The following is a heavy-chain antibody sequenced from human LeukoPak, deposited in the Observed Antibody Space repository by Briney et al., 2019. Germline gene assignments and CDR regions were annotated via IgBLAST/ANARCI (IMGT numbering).Heavy chain of an antibody. D-gene: IGHD2-2*01. CDR2: IYYSGST. CDR3: ARFGGCSSTTCYRGAQYYYYYMDV. CDR1: GGSISSYY. Sequence: SETLSLTCTVSGGSISSYYWSWIRQPPGKGLEWIGYIYYSGSTNYNPSLKSRVTISVDTSKNQFSVKLSSVTAADTAVYYCARFGGCSSTTCYRGAQYYYYYMDVWGKGTTVTVSS. V-gene: IGHV4-59*01. J-gene: IGHJ6*03.